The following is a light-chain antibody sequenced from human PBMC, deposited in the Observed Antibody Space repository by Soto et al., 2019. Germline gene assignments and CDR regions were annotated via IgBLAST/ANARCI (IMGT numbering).Light chain of an antibody. Sequence: DIQMTQSPSSLSASVGDRVTITCRASQTISSYLNWYQQKPGKAPKLLIYAASSLQSGVPLRFSGSGSGTDFTLTISSLQPEDFATYYCQQSHGIPYTFGQGTKLEIK. CDR1: QTISSY. CDR3: QQSHGIPYT. CDR2: AAS. J-gene: IGKJ2*01. V-gene: IGKV1-39*01.